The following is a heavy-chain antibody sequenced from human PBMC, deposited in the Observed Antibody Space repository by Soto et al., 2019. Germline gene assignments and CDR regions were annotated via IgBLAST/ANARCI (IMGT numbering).Heavy chain of an antibody. CDR2: ISSSGSTI. J-gene: IGHJ3*02. D-gene: IGHD5-18*01. V-gene: IGHV3-48*03. CDR3: ARDIRYSYAGGAFDI. Sequence: EVQLVESGGGLVQPGGSLRLSCAASGFTFSSYEMNWVRQAPGKGLEWVSYISSSGSTIYYADSVKGRFTISRDNAKNSLYLQMNSLRAEDTAVYYCARDIRYSYAGGAFDIWGQGTMVTVSS. CDR1: GFTFSSYE.